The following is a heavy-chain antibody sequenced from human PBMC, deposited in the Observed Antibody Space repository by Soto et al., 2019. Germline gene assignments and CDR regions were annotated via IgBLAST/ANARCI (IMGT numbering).Heavy chain of an antibody. J-gene: IGHJ6*02. V-gene: IGHV3-21*01. D-gene: IGHD2-2*01. CDR3: ARDGVVVPAATLYYYYGMDV. CDR1: GFTFSSYS. CDR2: ISSSSSYI. Sequence: GESLKISCAASGFTFSSYSMNWVRQAPGKGLEWVSSISSSSSYIYYADSVKGRFTISRDNAKNSLYLQMNSLRAEDTAVYYCARDGVVVPAATLYYYYGMDVWGQGTTVTVSS.